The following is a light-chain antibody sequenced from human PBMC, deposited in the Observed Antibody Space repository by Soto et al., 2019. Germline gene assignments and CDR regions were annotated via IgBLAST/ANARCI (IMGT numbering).Light chain of an antibody. Sequence: QPVLTQPPSVSGAPGQRVTISCTGSSSNIGAGYDVHWYQQLPGTAPKLLIYDNTNRPSGVPDRFSGSKSGTSASLAITGLQAEDEADYYCQSYDRSLSGSRVFGTGTKVTV. CDR3: QSYDRSLSGSRV. CDR2: DNT. CDR1: SSNIGAGYD. J-gene: IGLJ1*01. V-gene: IGLV1-40*01.